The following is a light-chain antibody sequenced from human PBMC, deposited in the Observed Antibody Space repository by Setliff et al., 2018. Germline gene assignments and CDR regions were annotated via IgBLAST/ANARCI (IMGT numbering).Light chain of an antibody. J-gene: IGLJ1*01. Sequence: QSALTQPPSASGSPGQSVTISCTGTSRDVGGYNFVSWYQQHPGKAPKLNISEVTERPSGVPDRFSGSKSGNTASLTVSGLQAEDEADYYCSSYAGSDNYVFGTGTKVTVL. CDR3: SSYAGSDNYV. CDR2: EVT. CDR1: SRDVGGYNF. V-gene: IGLV2-8*01.